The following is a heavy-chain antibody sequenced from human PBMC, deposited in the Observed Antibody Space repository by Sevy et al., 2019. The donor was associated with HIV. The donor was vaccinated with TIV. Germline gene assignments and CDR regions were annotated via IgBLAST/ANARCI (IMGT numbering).Heavy chain of an antibody. CDR1: GYTFTSYG. CDR2: ISAYNGNT. D-gene: IGHD2-21*02. CDR3: ARDLGGYGGNSIDY. J-gene: IGHJ4*02. Sequence: ASVKVSCKASGYTFTSYGISWVRQAPGQGLEWMGWISAYNGNTNYAQKLQGRVTMTTDTSASTAYMELRSLRSDDTAVYYCARDLGGYGGNSIDYWGQGTLVTVSS. V-gene: IGHV1-18*01.